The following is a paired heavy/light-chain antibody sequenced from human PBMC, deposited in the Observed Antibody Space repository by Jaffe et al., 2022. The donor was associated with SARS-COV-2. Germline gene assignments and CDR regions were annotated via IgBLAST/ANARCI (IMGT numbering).Heavy chain of an antibody. Sequence: QVQLQESGPGLVKPSETLSLTCTVSGGSISSYYWSWIRQPPGKGLEWIGYIYYSGSTNYNPSLKSRVTISVDTSKNQFSLKLSSVTAADTAVYYCARMIAAAGRNPVYYYYGMDVWGQGTTVTVSS. V-gene: IGHV4-59*01. CDR2: IYYSGST. J-gene: IGHJ6*02. CDR3: ARMIAAAGRNPVYYYYGMDV. D-gene: IGHD6-13*01. CDR1: GGSISSYY.
Light chain of an antibody. J-gene: IGKJ2*01. CDR2: AAS. V-gene: IGKV1-39*01. Sequence: DIQMTQSPSSLSASVGDRVTITCRASQSISSYLNWYQQKPGKAPKLLIYAASSLQSGVPSRFSGSGSGTDFTLTISSLQPEDFATYYCQQSYTLYTFGQGTKLEIK. CDR1: QSISSY. CDR3: QQSYTLYT.